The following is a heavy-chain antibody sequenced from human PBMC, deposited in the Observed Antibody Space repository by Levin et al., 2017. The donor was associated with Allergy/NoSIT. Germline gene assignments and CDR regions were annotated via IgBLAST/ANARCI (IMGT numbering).Heavy chain of an antibody. V-gene: IGHV3-30*04. J-gene: IGHJ4*02. CDR2: ISYDGSRE. CDR1: GFSFTGHA. Sequence: GGSLRLSCAATGFSFTGHAMHWVRQAPGKGLEWVAAISYDGSREFYADSVKDRFSISRDNSRDTLYLQMNSLRAEDTAVYSCARDVAVAHGGVGTIDCWGQGTLVTVSS. D-gene: IGHD2-8*02. CDR3: ARDVAVAHGGVGTIDC.